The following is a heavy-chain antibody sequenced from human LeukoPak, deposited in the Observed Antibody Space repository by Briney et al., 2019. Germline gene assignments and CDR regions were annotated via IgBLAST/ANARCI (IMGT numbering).Heavy chain of an antibody. Sequence: PGGSLRLSCAASGFTVSSNYMGWVRQAPGKGLEWFSVIYSGGSTYYADSVKGRFTISRDNSKNTLYLQMNSLRAEDTAVYYCARVLREYYYDSSGYFDYWGQGTLVTVSS. V-gene: IGHV3-53*01. CDR2: IYSGGST. D-gene: IGHD3-22*01. CDR1: GFTVSSNY. J-gene: IGHJ4*02. CDR3: ARVLREYYYDSSGYFDY.